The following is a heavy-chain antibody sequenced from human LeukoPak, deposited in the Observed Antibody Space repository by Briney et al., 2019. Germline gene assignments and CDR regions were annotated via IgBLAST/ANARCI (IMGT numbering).Heavy chain of an antibody. CDR3: ARLGDLVRGAFDL. V-gene: IGHV1-2*02. J-gene: IGHJ3*01. CDR2: IIPNSGGT. CDR1: GYTFIDHY. D-gene: IGHD3-10*01. Sequence: ASVEVSCKASGYTFIDHYIHWVRQAPGQGLEWMGWIIPNSGGTKFAQKFQGRVTMTRDTSISTFYMELSSLRSDDTAVYYCARLGDLVRGAFDLWGQGTMVSVSS.